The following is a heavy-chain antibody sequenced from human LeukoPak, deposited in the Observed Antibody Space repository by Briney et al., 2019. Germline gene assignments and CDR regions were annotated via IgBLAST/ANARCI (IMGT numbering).Heavy chain of an antibody. V-gene: IGHV4-59*08. J-gene: IGHJ4*02. Sequence: PSETLPLTCTVSGASISSYYWSWIRQPPGKGLEWIGYVYYSGTTYYNPSLKSRVTISVDTSKNQFSLKLSSVTAADTAVYYCASLGDYADFDYWGQGTLVTVSS. D-gene: IGHD4-17*01. CDR2: VYYSGTT. CDR3: ASLGDYADFDY. CDR1: GASISSYY.